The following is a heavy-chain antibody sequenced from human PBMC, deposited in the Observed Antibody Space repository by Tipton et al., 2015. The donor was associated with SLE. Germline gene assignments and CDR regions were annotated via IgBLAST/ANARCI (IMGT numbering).Heavy chain of an antibody. Sequence: TLSLTCTVSGASVSSFCWNWIRQSPGKGLEWIACVCNSVSTNYDPSLKSRVTISLDSSKNQFSLKLASVTAADTAVYYCARNSPNAISAFDFWGQGTLVSVSS. V-gene: IGHV4-59*02. D-gene: IGHD2-15*01. CDR3: ARNSPNAISAFDF. CDR1: GASVSSFC. CDR2: VCNSVST. J-gene: IGHJ4*02.